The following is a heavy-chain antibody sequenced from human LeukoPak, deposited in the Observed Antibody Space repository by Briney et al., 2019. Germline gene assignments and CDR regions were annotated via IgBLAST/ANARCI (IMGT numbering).Heavy chain of an antibody. D-gene: IGHD1-26*01. Sequence: GGSLTLSCAASGFAFSSYSMHWVRQAPGKGLEWVSSISSSSTYIYYADSVKGRFTISRDNAKNSLYLQMNRLRAEDTAVYYCAGGYGRARASDYWGQGTLVTVSS. CDR2: ISSSSTYI. V-gene: IGHV3-21*01. CDR3: AGGYGRARASDY. CDR1: GFAFSSYS. J-gene: IGHJ4*02.